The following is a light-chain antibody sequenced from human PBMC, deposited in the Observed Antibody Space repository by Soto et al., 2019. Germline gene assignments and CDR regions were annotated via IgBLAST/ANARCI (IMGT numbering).Light chain of an antibody. V-gene: IGLV2-14*03. J-gene: IGLJ3*02. CDR1: SSDVGGYDH. CDR2: DVT. Sequence: QSVLTQPASVSGSPGQSITISCTGTSSDVGGYDHVSWYQQHPGKAPKLIIYDVTVRPSGISRRFSGSKSDNTASLAVSGLQPEDEADYYCSSYTNKDTLLFGGGTKFTVL. CDR3: SSYTNKDTLL.